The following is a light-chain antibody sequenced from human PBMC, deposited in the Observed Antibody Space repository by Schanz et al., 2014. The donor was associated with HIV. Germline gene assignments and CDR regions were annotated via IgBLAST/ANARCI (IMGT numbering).Light chain of an antibody. Sequence: AIQLTQSPSSLSASVGDRVTITCRASQGISSALAWYQQEPGKAPKLLIYDASSLESGVPSRFSGSGSGTEFTLTISGLQPDDFATYYCQQYYSYPYTFGQGTKLDI. CDR3: QQYYSYPYT. CDR1: QGISSA. CDR2: DAS. J-gene: IGKJ2*01. V-gene: IGKV1-13*02.